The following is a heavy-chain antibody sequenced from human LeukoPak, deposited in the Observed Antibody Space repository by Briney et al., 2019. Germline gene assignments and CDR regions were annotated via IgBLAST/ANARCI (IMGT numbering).Heavy chain of an antibody. D-gene: IGHD3-16*01. J-gene: IGHJ4*02. Sequence: PGGSLRLSCSASGFNFSGFAMNGVRQAPGRGLEYVSVISSDGRRTHFGDTTRGRFAISRDNSKNTLYLQMTSLRAEDTAIYHCMKPLGSILWGQGALVTVST. CDR2: ISSDGRRT. V-gene: IGHV3-64D*09. CDR1: GFNFSGFA. CDR3: MKPLGSIL.